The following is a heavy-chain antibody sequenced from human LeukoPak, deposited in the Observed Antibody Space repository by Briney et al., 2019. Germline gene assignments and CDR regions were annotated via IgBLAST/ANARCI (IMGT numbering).Heavy chain of an antibody. Sequence: ASVKVSCKASGYTFTSYGISWVRQAPGQGREWMGWISAYNGNTNYAQKLQGRVTMNTGTSTSTAYMELRSLRSDDTAVYYCARDRIPYSSSSQNWFDPWGQGTLVTVSS. D-gene: IGHD6-6*01. CDR3: ARDRIPYSSSSQNWFDP. CDR1: GYTFTSYG. CDR2: ISAYNGNT. V-gene: IGHV1-18*01. J-gene: IGHJ5*02.